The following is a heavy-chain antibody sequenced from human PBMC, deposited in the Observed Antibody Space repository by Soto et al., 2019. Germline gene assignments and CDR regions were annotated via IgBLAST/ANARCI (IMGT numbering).Heavy chain of an antibody. CDR2: IQHSESP. CDR3: ARGSTTEKVDS. Sequence: QVQLQESGPGLVRPSQTLSHMCSVSCPSIYSGCHFGCGTRVPPGKGLEWSGHIQHSESPYNNPSLKSRVTISADTSMNQFSLALTSVTAADTAMYYCARGSTTEKVDSWGQGILVTVSS. V-gene: IGHV4-30-4*01. CDR1: CPSIYSGCHF. J-gene: IGHJ4*02.